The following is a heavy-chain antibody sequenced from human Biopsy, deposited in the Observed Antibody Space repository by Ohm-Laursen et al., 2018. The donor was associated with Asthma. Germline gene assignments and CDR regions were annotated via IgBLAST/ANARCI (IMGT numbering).Heavy chain of an antibody. D-gene: IGHD1-1*01. CDR2: ISFDGTNK. V-gene: IGHV3-30*03. CDR1: GFSFSSYG. CDR3: VRDGTDDAFDI. Sequence: RLSCSASGFSFSSYGMHWVRQTPGKGLEWVAVISFDGTNKYYADSVKGRFTISRDNSKNTLDLQMNSLREEDTAVYYCVRDGTDDAFDIWGQGTVVSVSS. J-gene: IGHJ3*02.